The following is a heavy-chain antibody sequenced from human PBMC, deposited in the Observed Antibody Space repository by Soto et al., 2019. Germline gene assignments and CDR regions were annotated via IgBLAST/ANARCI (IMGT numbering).Heavy chain of an antibody. CDR2: IYTSGST. Sequence: QVQLQESGPGLVKPSETLSLTCTVSGGSISSYYWSWIRQPAGKGLEWIGRIYTSGSTNYNPSLKSRVTMSVDTSKNQFSLKLSSVTAADTAVYYCASSYSSGWYGGFDYWGQGTLVTVSS. CDR1: GGSISSYY. J-gene: IGHJ4*02. D-gene: IGHD6-19*01. V-gene: IGHV4-4*07. CDR3: ASSYSSGWYGGFDY.